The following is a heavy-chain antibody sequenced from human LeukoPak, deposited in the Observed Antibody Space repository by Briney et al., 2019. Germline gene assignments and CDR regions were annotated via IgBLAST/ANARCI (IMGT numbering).Heavy chain of an antibody. Sequence: ASVKVSCKASGYNFGSFGVNWVRQVPGHGLEWMGWINTDNGNTNYAQKFQGRLTMTTDTSTSTASMELSSLRSDDTAVYYCARELYQVWSAYRTHPNFDYWGQGTLVTVSS. D-gene: IGHD3-3*01. CDR1: GYNFGSFG. J-gene: IGHJ4*02. CDR2: INTDNGNT. V-gene: IGHV1-18*01. CDR3: ARELYQVWSAYRTHPNFDY.